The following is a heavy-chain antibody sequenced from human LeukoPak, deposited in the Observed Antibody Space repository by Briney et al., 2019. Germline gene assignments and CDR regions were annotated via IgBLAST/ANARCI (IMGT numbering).Heavy chain of an antibody. D-gene: IGHD6-6*01. V-gene: IGHV1-69*04. J-gene: IGHJ5*02. CDR2: IIPIFGIA. CDR1: GGTFISYA. CDR3: AILQGYSSSSAWFDP. Sequence: GSSVKLSCKASGGTFISYAISWVRQAPGQGLEWMGRIIPIFGIANYAQKFQGRVTITADKSTSTAYMELSSLRSEDTAVYYCAILQGYSSSSAWFDPWGQGTLVTVSS.